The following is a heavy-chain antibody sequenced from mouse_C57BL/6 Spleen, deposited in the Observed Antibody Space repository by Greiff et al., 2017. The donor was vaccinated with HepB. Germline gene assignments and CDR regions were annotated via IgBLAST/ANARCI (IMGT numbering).Heavy chain of an antibody. CDR3: TRRDLLLRGDY. D-gene: IGHD1-1*01. CDR2: IDPETGGT. V-gene: IGHV1-15*01. CDR1: GYTFTDYE. J-gene: IGHJ4*01. Sequence: QVQLQQSGAELVRPGASVTLSCKASGYTFTDYEMHWVKQTPVHGLEWIGAIDPETGGTAYNQKFKGKAILTADKSSSTAYMELRSLTSEDSAVYYCTRRDLLLRGDYWGQGTSVTVSS.